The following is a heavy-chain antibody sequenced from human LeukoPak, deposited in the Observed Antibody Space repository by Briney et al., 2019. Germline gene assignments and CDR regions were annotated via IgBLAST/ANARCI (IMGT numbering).Heavy chain of an antibody. J-gene: IGHJ2*01. CDR1: GFTFSSYD. CDR3: ARVRKYSGYYSWYFDL. CDR2: IGTAGDT. D-gene: IGHD5-12*01. Sequence: PGGSLRLSCAASGFTFSSYDMHWVRQATGKGLEWVSAIGTAGDTYYPGSVKGRFTISRENAKNSLYLQMTSLRAGDTAVYYCARVRKYSGYYSWYFDLWGRGTLVTVSS. V-gene: IGHV3-13*01.